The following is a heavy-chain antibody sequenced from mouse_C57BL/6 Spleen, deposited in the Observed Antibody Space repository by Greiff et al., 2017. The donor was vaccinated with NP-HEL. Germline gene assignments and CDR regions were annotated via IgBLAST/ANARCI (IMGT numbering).Heavy chain of an antibody. CDR1: GFSFNTYA. V-gene: IGHV10-1*01. J-gene: IGHJ4*01. Sequence: EVQLQESGGGLVQPKGSLKLSCAASGFSFNTYAMNWVRQAPGKGLEWVARIRSKSNNSATYYADSVKDRFTISRDDSESMLYLQMNNLKTEDTAMYYCVRHGLAGSAMDYWGQGTSVTVSS. D-gene: IGHD4-1*01. CDR2: IRSKSNNSAT. CDR3: VRHGLAGSAMDY.